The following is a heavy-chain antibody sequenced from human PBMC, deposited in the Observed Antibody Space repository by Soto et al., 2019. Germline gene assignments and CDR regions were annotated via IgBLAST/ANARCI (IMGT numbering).Heavy chain of an antibody. CDR1: GFSFSTYS. D-gene: IGHD2-21*02. CDR3: EREETAWPLAYGLDV. Sequence: GGSLRLSCAASGFSFSTYSMNWVRQAPGKGLEWVSSISSRSDTYYADSVKGRFTISRDNAKNSVSLQMDSLRAEDAAVYYCEREETAWPLAYGLDVWGQGTKVTVYS. V-gene: IGHV3-21*01. CDR2: ISSRSDT. J-gene: IGHJ6*02.